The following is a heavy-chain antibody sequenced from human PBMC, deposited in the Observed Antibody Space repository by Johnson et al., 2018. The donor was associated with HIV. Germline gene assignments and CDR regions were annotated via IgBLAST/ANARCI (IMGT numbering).Heavy chain of an antibody. Sequence: VQLVESGGGLIQPGGSLRLSCAASGFTVSSNNMSWVRKAPGRGLEWVSVIYSGGNTYCADSVKGRFTISRDNSKNTLYLQMNSLRAEDTAVYYCAKVGPLTLELQDDAFDIWGQGTMVTVSS. CDR3: AKVGPLTLELQDDAFDI. V-gene: IGHV3-53*01. J-gene: IGHJ3*02. CDR2: IYSGGNT. CDR1: GFTVSSNN. D-gene: IGHD1-7*01.